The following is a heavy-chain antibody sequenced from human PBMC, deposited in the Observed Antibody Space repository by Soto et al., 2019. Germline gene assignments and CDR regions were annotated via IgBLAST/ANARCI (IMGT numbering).Heavy chain of an antibody. Sequence: TLEILSLTCTVSGGSIISSGYYWGWIRQPPGKGLEWIGSIFYSGSTYYNPSLKSRVTISVDTSKNQFSLKLSSVTAADTAVYYCARHLTYCSAGSCYSDFPYYGMDVWGQGTTVTVSS. D-gene: IGHD2-15*01. V-gene: IGHV4-39*01. CDR3: ARHLTYCSAGSCYSDFPYYGMDV. CDR1: GGSIISSGYY. J-gene: IGHJ6*02. CDR2: IFYSGST.